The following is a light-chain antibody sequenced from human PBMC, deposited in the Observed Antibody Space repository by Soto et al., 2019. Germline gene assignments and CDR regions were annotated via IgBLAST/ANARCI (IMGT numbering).Light chain of an antibody. CDR3: QQSYSSLWT. Sequence: DIQMTQSPSSLSASVGDRVTITCRASQSIRTFLNWYQQKPGEAPKLLIHTASSLQSGVPARFSGSGSGTDFTLTISSLESEDFASYYCQQSYSSLWTFGQGTKVDIK. V-gene: IGKV1-39*01. CDR2: TAS. CDR1: QSIRTF. J-gene: IGKJ1*01.